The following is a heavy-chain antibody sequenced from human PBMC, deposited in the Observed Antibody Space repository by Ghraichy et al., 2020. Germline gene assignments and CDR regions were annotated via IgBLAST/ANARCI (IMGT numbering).Heavy chain of an antibody. CDR2: IYYSGST. CDR1: GGSVSSGSYY. CDR3: ARGATIFGSYYYYYMDV. J-gene: IGHJ6*03. V-gene: IGHV4-61*01. D-gene: IGHD3-3*01. Sequence: ESLNISCTVSGGSVSSGSYYWSWIRQPPGKGLEWIGYIYYSGSTNYNPSLMSRVTMSVDTSKNQFSLKLSSVTAADTAVYYCARGATIFGSYYYYYMDVWGMGTTVTVSS.